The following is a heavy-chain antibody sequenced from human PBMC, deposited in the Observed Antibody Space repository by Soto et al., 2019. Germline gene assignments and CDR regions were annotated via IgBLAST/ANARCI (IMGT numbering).Heavy chain of an antibody. CDR1: GFTFSSYG. CDR2: ISYDGSNK. Sequence: QVQLVESGGGVVQPGRSLRLSCAASGFTFSSYGMHWVRQAPGKGLEWVAVISYDGSNKYYADSVKGRFTISRDNSKNTLYLQRNSLRAEDTAVYYCAKDRVRVVVVAATDYWGQGTLVTVSS. J-gene: IGHJ4*02. CDR3: AKDRVRVVVVAATDY. D-gene: IGHD2-15*01. V-gene: IGHV3-30*18.